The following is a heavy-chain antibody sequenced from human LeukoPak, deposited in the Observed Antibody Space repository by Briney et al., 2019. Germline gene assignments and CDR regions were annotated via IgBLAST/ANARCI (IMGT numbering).Heavy chain of an antibody. D-gene: IGHD2/OR15-2a*01. CDR2: ISGSDGSR. J-gene: IGHJ4*02. V-gene: IGHV3-23*01. Sequence: GGSLRLSCAASGFPFSRYAMIWVRQTPETGLEWVSVISGSDGSRYYADSVKGRFTISRDDSMNTVYLRMNNLRAEDTAVYYCAKQVSCDTTTCYSGMPPDYWGQGTLVTVSS. CDR1: GFPFSRYA. CDR3: AKQVSCDTTTCYSGMPPDY.